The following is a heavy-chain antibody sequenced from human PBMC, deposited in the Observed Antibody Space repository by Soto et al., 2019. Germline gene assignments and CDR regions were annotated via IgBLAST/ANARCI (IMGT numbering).Heavy chain of an antibody. D-gene: IGHD2-15*01. Sequence: SETLSLTCTVSGGSISSGGYYWSWIRQHPGKGLEWIGYIYYSGSTYYNPSLKSRVTISVDTSKNQFSLKLSSVTAADTAVYYCATARRTLGYCSGGSCPGWFDPWGQGTLVTVSS. V-gene: IGHV4-31*02. CDR3: ATARRTLGYCSGGSCPGWFDP. J-gene: IGHJ5*02. CDR2: IYYSGST. CDR1: GGSISSGGYY.